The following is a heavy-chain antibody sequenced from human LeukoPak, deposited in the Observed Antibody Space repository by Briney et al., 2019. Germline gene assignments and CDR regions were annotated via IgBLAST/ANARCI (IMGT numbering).Heavy chain of an antibody. CDR1: GFTFSTYA. Sequence: PGGSLRLSCAASGFTFSTYAMSWVRQAPGRGLEWVSTISGSGGSTYYADSVKGRFTISRDNSKNTLYLQMNSLRAEDTAVYYCLRWLPFDYWGQGTLVTVSS. CDR3: LRWLPFDY. CDR2: ISGSGGST. J-gene: IGHJ4*02. D-gene: IGHD5-24*01. V-gene: IGHV3-23*01.